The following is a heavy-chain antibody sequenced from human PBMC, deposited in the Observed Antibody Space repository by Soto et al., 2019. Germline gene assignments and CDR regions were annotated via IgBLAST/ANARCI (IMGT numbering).Heavy chain of an antibody. CDR2: LDQGGGEK. Sequence: GGSLRLSCAASEFSFSDYWMAWVRQAPGKGLEWVANLDQGGGEKHYVDSVKGRFTISRDNAKNTLYLQMNSVRAEDTAIYYCAKHGSGYDRNCDYWGPGTLVTVSS. J-gene: IGHJ4*02. V-gene: IGHV3-7*05. D-gene: IGHD5-12*01. CDR3: AKHGSGYDRNCDY. CDR1: EFSFSDYW.